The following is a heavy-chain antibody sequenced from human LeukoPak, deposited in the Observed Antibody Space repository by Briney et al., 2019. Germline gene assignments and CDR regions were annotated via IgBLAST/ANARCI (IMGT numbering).Heavy chain of an antibody. D-gene: IGHD5-18*01. J-gene: IGHJ4*02. V-gene: IGHV4-61*05. CDR3: ARGIQLWPDY. CDR1: GDSISTSNSY. CDR2: IYYSGST. Sequence: SETLSLTCTVSGDSISTSNSYWGWIRQPPGKGLEWIGYIYYSGSTNYNPSLKSRVTISVDTSKNQFSLKLSSVTAADTAVYYCARGIQLWPDYWGQGTLVTVSS.